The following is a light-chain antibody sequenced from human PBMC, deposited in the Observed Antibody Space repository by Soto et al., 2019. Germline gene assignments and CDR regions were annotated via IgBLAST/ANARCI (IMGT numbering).Light chain of an antibody. CDR1: QSVSSY. V-gene: IGKV3-11*01. CDR2: DAS. Sequence: EIVLTQSPATLSLSPGERATLSCRASQSVSSYLAWYQQKPGQAPRLLIYDASNRATGIPARFSGSGSGTAFTLTISSREPEDFAVYYCQQRSNWLTFGGGTKAEIK. CDR3: QQRSNWLT. J-gene: IGKJ4*02.